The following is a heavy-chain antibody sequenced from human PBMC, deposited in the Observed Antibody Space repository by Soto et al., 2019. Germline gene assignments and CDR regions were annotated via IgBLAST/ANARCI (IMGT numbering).Heavy chain of an antibody. CDR3: AKDPDYYGSTALIDY. V-gene: IGHV3-23*01. J-gene: IGHJ4*02. CDR2: ISGSGGST. CDR1: GFTFSSYA. D-gene: IGHD3-10*01. Sequence: GGSLRLSCASSGFTFSSYAMSWVRQAPGKGLEWVSAISGSGGSTYYADSVKGRFTISRDNSKNTLYLQMNSLRAEDTAVYYCAKDPDYYGSTALIDYWGQGTLVTVSS.